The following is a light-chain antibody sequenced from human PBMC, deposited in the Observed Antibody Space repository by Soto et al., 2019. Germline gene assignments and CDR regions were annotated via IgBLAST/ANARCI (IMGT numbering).Light chain of an antibody. CDR2: GNS. Sequence: QSVLTRPPSMSGAPGQRVSISCTGTSSNIGAGYDIHWYQHVPGTAPTLLIYGNSNRPSGVPDRFSGSKSGTSASLAITGLQAEDEADYYCQSYDTSLSGSSIFGTGTKVTVL. V-gene: IGLV1-40*01. CDR3: QSYDTSLSGSSI. CDR1: SSNIGAGYD. J-gene: IGLJ1*01.